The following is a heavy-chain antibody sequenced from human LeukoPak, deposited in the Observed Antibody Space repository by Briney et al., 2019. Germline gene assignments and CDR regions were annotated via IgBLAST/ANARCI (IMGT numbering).Heavy chain of an antibody. D-gene: IGHD3-16*02. Sequence: SETLSLTCTVSGGSISSSSYYWGWIRQPPGKGLEWIGSIYYSGSTYYNPSLKSRVTISVDTSKNQFSLKLSSVTAADTAVYYCARGRKDYVWGSYRYLGMDVWGQGTTVTVSS. CDR3: ARGRKDYVWGSYRYLGMDV. CDR1: GGSISSSSYY. CDR2: IYYSGST. J-gene: IGHJ6*02. V-gene: IGHV4-39*07.